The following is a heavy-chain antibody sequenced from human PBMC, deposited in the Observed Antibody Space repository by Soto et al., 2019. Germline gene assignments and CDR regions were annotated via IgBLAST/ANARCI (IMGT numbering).Heavy chain of an antibody. V-gene: IGHV1-18*01. CDR3: ARVVPGAEAWFGP. CDR2: ISLYSDGT. J-gene: IGHJ5*02. Sequence: QVQLVQSGAEVKKPGASVRVSCKASGYTFSRYGISWVRQAPGQPLEWLGWISLYSDGTNYAQKFQGRVSMTTDTSTTTAYMELRSLRSDDTAVYYCARVVPGAEAWFGPWGQGTLVTVSS. CDR1: GYTFSRYG. D-gene: IGHD2-2*01.